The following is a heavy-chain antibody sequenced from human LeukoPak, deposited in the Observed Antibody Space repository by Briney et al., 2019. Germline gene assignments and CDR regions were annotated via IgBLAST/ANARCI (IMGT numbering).Heavy chain of an antibody. Sequence: GGSLRLSCAASGFTFSSYAMGWVRQAPGKGLEWVSAISGSGGSTYYADSVKGRFTISRDNSKNTLYLRMNSLRAEDTAVYCCAKTWGSKGRRDYYFDYWGQGTLVTVSS. CDR3: AKTWGSKGRRDYYFDY. J-gene: IGHJ4*02. V-gene: IGHV3-23*01. CDR2: ISGSGGST. CDR1: GFTFSSYA. D-gene: IGHD7-27*01.